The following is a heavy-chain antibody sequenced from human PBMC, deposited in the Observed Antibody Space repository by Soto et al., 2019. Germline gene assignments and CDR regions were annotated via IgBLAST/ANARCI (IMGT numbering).Heavy chain of an antibody. J-gene: IGHJ4*02. V-gene: IGHV4-39*01. CDR3: ARHTPAISISDH. Sequence: SETLSLTCTVSGGSISSRDYYWGWIRQPPGKGLEWIGSVYYSGSTYYKPSLKSRVTISVDTSKNQFSLKLSSVTAADTAVYYCARHTPAISISDHWGQGTLVTVSS. D-gene: IGHD2-15*01. CDR1: GGSISSRDYY. CDR2: VYYSGST.